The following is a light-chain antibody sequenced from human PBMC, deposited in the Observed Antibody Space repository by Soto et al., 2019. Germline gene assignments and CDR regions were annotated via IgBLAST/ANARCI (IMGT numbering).Light chain of an antibody. V-gene: IGKV1-5*01. CDR3: QHYNSYSEA. CDR2: NGS. J-gene: IGKJ1*01. Sequence: DIQITQSPSSLSTSVGDRVTITCRASQSISSFLNWYQQKSGKAPKLLIYNGSSLQSGVPSRFSGSGSGTEFTLTISSLQPDDFATYYCQHYNSYSEAFGQGTKVDIK. CDR1: QSISSF.